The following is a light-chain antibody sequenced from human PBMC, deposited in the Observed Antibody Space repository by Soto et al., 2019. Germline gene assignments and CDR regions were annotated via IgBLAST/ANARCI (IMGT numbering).Light chain of an antibody. CDR3: QRYDSFRT. Sequence: EIVLTQSPGTLSLSPGERATLSCRASQSVSASYLAWYQQKPGQAPRLLIYAASSRATGIPDRFSGSGSGTDFTLTISRLEPEDFAMYYCQRYDSFRTFGQGTKVDI. V-gene: IGKV3-20*01. CDR2: AAS. J-gene: IGKJ1*01. CDR1: QSVSASY.